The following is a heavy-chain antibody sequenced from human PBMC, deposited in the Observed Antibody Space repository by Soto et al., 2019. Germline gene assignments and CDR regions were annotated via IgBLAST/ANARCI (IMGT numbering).Heavy chain of an antibody. D-gene: IGHD6-13*01. CDR2: IYYDGGA. V-gene: IGHV4-61*01. J-gene: IGHJ3*01. CDR1: GDSVISATYY. Sequence: PSETLSLTCTVSGDSVISATYYWCWIRQPPGKGLEWIGYIYYDGGATYNSSLKSRVTISTDTSRSQLSLQLTSATPADTAVYYCARVLPGIAAAYDAFDVWGQGTMVTVSS. CDR3: ARVLPGIAAAYDAFDV.